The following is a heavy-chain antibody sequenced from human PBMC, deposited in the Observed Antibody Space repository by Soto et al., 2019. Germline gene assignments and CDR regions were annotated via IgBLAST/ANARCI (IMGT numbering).Heavy chain of an antibody. CDR3: ARDWNDAHYYGMDV. Sequence: ASVKVSCKASGYTFTSYGISWVRQAPGQGLEWMGWISAYNGNTNYAQKLQGRVTMTTDTSTSTAYMELRNLRSDDTAVYYCARDWNDAHYYGMDVSGQGTTVTVSS. CDR2: ISAYNGNT. J-gene: IGHJ6*02. V-gene: IGHV1-18*01. D-gene: IGHD1-1*01. CDR1: GYTFTSYG.